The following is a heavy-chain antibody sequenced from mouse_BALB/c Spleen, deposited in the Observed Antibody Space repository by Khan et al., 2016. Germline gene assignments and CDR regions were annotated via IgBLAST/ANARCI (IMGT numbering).Heavy chain of an antibody. CDR1: GYSFTSYY. CDR2: IFPGSGNT. CDR3: ARSYYYGSPYYFDS. D-gene: IGHD1-1*01. Sequence: QVQLKESGPELVKPGASVKISCKASGYSFTSYYIHWVKQRPGQGLEWIGWIFPGSGNTMYNEKFKGKATLTADTSSSTAYMKLSSLTSEDSAVYLCARSYYYGSPYYFDSWGQGTTLTVSS. J-gene: IGHJ2*01. V-gene: IGHV1-66*01.